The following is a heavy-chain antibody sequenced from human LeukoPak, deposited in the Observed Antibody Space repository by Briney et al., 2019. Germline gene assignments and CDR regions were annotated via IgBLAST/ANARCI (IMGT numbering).Heavy chain of an antibody. CDR3: ARDSEGGWYGGYYSDY. CDR1: GGSISSYY. V-gene: IGHV4-4*07. D-gene: IGHD6-19*01. Sequence: KPSETLSLTCTVSGGSISSYYWSWIRQPAGKGLEWIGRIYTSGSTNYNPSLKSRVTMSVDTSKNQFSLKLSSVTAADTAVYYCARDSEGGWYGGYYSDYWGQGTLVTVSS. J-gene: IGHJ4*02. CDR2: IYTSGST.